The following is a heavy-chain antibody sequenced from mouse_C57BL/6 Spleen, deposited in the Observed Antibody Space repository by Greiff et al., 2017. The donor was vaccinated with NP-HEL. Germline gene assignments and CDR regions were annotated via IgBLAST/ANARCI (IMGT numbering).Heavy chain of an antibody. J-gene: IGHJ3*01. CDR1: GFSLSTSGMG. V-gene: IGHV8-12*01. D-gene: IGHD3-2*02. Sequence: QVTLKESGPGILQSSQTLSLTCSFSGFSLSTSGMGVSWIRQPSGKGLEWLAHIYWGDDKRYNPSLKSRLTISKDTSRNQVFLKITSVYTADTATYYCARLDSSGGFAYWGQGTLVTVSA. CDR2: IYWGDDK. CDR3: ARLDSSGGFAY.